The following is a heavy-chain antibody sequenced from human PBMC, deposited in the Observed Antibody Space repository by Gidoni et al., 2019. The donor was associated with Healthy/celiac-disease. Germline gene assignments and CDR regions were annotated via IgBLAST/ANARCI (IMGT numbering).Heavy chain of an antibody. CDR3: TRHPLTGSSSSGFGY. D-gene: IGHD6-6*01. V-gene: IGHV3-73*01. Sequence: EVQLVESGGGLVQPGGSLKLSCAASGFTFRGSAMHWVRQASGKGLACVGRIRSKANSYATAYAASVKGRFTISRDDSKNTAYLQMNSLKTEDTAVYYCTRHPLTGSSSSGFGYWGQGTLVTVSS. CDR2: IRSKANSYAT. J-gene: IGHJ4*02. CDR1: GFTFRGSA.